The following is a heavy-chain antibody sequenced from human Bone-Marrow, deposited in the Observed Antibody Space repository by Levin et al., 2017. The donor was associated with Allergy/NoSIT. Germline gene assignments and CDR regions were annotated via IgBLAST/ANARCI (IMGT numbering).Heavy chain of an antibody. D-gene: IGHD6-19*01. J-gene: IGHJ6*03. Sequence: GGSLRLSCVASGFIFSNYAMHWVRQAPGKGLEWVARISFDGNDKYYVHSVKGRFTISRDNSKNTLYLQMSSLNNEDTVVYYCVKGAKFSSVSNYFYCYTDVWGKGTTVSVS. CDR1: GFIFSNYA. V-gene: IGHV3-30*18. CDR3: VKGAKFSSVSNYFYCYTDV. CDR2: ISFDGNDK.